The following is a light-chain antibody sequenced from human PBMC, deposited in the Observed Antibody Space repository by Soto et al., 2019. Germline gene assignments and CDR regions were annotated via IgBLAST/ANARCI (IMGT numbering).Light chain of an antibody. Sequence: QPVLTQPASLSASPGASASLTCTLRSGINVGYYRIYWYQQKPGSPPQYLLRYKSDSDKQQGSGVPSRFSGSKDASANAGILLISGLQSDDEADYYCMTWHSSAWVFGGGTKLTVL. J-gene: IGLJ3*02. V-gene: IGLV5-45*01. CDR2: YKSDSDK. CDR3: MTWHSSAWV. CDR1: SGINVGYYR.